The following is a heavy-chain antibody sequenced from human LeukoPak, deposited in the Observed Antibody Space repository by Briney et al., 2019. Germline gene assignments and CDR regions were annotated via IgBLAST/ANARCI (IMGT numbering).Heavy chain of an antibody. V-gene: IGHV4-59*01. CDR1: GGSISSYY. CDR3: ARGLDLGIAALGHSFDI. D-gene: IGHD6-13*01. CDR2: IYYSGST. J-gene: IGHJ3*02. Sequence: SETLSLTCTVSGGSISSYYWSWIRQPPGKGLEWIGYIYYSGSTNYNPSLKSRVTISVDTSKNQFSLKLSSVTAADTAVYYCARGLDLGIAALGHSFDIWGQGTMVTVSP.